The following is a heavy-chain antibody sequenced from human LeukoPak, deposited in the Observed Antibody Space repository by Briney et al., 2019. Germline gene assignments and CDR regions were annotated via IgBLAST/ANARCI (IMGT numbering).Heavy chain of an antibody. CDR2: VSVHSGYT. V-gene: IGHV1-18*01. CDR3: ARDVNGASRRGDWLDP. Sequence: ASVKVSCKPSSDNLGTYGVSWLRQAPGQGLEWMGLVSVHSGYTKYSQKAQGRVTMTTDRSTSTVYMELKSLISDDTAVYYCARDVNGASRRGDWLDPWGQGTLVTVSS. D-gene: IGHD7-27*01. CDR1: SDNLGTYG. J-gene: IGHJ5*02.